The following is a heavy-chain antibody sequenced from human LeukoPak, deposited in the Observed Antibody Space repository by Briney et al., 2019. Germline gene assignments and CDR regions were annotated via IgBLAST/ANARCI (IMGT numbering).Heavy chain of an antibody. D-gene: IGHD2-2*01. CDR2: INPNSGGT. J-gene: IGHJ5*02. V-gene: IGHV1-2*02. CDR3: ARGPMPLSDWFDP. Sequence: ASVKVSCKASGYTFTGYYMHWVRQAPGQGLEWMGWINPNSGGTNYAQNFQGRVTMTRDTSISTAYMELTRLRSDDTAVYYCARGPMPLSDWFDPWGQGTLVTVSS. CDR1: GYTFTGYY.